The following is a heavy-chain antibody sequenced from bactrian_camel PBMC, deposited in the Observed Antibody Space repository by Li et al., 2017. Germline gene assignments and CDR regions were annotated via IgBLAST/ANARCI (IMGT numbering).Heavy chain of an antibody. CDR1: GYTYSRLC. CDR2: IDINGFT. Sequence: DVQLVESGGDLVQAGGSLGLSCAASGYTYSRLCMGWFRQAPGKAREGVAAIDINGFTTYPDSMKGRFTISVDNAKNTLYLQMNSLKPEDAATYYCAAGQGVGWCLDVIRVGAEADFDYWGQGTQ. J-gene: IGHJ6*01. D-gene: IGHD5*01. CDR3: AAGQGVGWCLDVIRVGAEADFDY. V-gene: IGHV3S42*01.